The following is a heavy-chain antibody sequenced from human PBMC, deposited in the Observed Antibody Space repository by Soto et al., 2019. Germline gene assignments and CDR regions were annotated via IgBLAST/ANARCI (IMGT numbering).Heavy chain of an antibody. CDR1: GGSTSSDNY. CDR2: IYYSGNT. Sequence: TLSLTCTVSGGSTSSDNYRSWIRQPPGKGLEWIGHIYYSGNTDYNPSLKSRLAISIDTSKNQFSLKLSSVTAADTAVYFCAREGGESSDGLYYFDSWGQGSLVTVSS. CDR3: AREGGESSDGLYYFDS. J-gene: IGHJ4*02. V-gene: IGHV4-30-4*01. D-gene: IGHD3-16*01.